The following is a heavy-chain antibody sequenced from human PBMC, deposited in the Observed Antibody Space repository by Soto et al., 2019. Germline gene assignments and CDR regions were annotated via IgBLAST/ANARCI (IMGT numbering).Heavy chain of an antibody. J-gene: IGHJ4*02. CDR3: AKDLDYYGSGSYSLTFDY. V-gene: IGHV3-23*01. CDR1: GFTFSSYA. Sequence: TGGSLRLSCAASGFTFSSYAMSWVRQAPGKGLEWVSAISGSGGSTYYADSVKGRFTISRDNSKNTLYLQMNSLRAEDTAVYYCAKDLDYYGSGSYSLTFDYWGQGTLVTFSS. D-gene: IGHD3-10*01. CDR2: ISGSGGST.